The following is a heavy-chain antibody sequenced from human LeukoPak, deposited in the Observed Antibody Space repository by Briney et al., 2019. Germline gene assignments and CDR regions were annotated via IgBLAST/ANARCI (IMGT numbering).Heavy chain of an antibody. CDR1: GFTFNNYA. CDR2: IPYDGNNK. D-gene: IGHD3-10*01. Sequence: PGGSLRLSCAASGFTFNNYAMHWVRHVPGRGLEWLAVIPYDGNNKYYADSVNGRFTISRDNSKNTLYLQMDSLRPEDTAVYYCARGEGSGSWRIDYWGQGTLVIVSS. CDR3: ARGEGSGSWRIDY. V-gene: IGHV3-30-3*01. J-gene: IGHJ4*02.